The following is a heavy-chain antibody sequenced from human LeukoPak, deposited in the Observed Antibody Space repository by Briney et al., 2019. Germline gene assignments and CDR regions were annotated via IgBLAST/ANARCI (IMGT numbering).Heavy chain of an antibody. Sequence: GGSLRLSCAASGFNFDNAWMYWVRQAPGKGLEWVSTITTSDGNTYYADSVKGRFTVSRDNSKNTLFLQMNSLRAEDTAVYYCAKDGGLWVSAHWGDSWGRGTLVTVSS. CDR3: AKDGGLWVSAHWGDS. CDR2: ITTSDGNT. J-gene: IGHJ4*02. CDR1: GFNFDNAW. D-gene: IGHD7-27*01. V-gene: IGHV3-23*01.